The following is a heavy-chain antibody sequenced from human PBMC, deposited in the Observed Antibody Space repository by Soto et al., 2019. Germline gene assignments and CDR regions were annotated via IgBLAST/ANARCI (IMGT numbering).Heavy chain of an antibody. J-gene: IGHJ6*03. V-gene: IGHV1-3*01. CDR3: ARDANYGDYAYYYYYYMDV. D-gene: IGHD4-17*01. CDR1: GYTFTSYA. Sequence: QVQLVQSGAEVKKPGASVKVSCKASGYTFTSYAMHWVRQAPGQRLEGMGWINAGNGNTKYSQKFQGRVTITRDTSASTAYMELSSLRSEDTAVYYCARDANYGDYAYYYYYYMDVWGKGTTVTVSS. CDR2: INAGNGNT.